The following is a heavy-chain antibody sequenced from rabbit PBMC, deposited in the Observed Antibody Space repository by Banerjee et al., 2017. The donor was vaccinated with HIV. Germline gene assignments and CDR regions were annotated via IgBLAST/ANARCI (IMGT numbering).Heavy chain of an antibody. J-gene: IGHJ4*01. Sequence: QSLEESGGDLVKPGASLTLTCTASGFDFSSNYWICWVRQAPGKGPEWIACSWTINGGTAYATWAKGRFTISKTSSTTVTLQMTSLTAADTATYFCARDGGYSGYGPFKLWGPGTLVTVS. V-gene: IGHV1S40*01. D-gene: IGHD1-1*01. CDR1: GFDFSSNYW. CDR3: ARDGGYSGYGPFKL. CDR2: SWTINGGT.